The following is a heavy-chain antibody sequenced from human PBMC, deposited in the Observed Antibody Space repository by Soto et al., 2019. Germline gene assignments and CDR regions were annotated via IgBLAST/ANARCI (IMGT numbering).Heavy chain of an antibody. CDR1: GDTIISGNW. V-gene: IGHV4-4*02. D-gene: IGHD3-22*01. CDR3: ARVYYYNSSTTSRGGLDV. Sequence: SETLSLTCAVSGDTIISGNWWTWVRQAPGKGLEWIGEIFQTGSTNYNPSLKSRVTISLDKSKNHFSLNLNSVTAADTAVYYCARVYYYNSSTTSRGGLDVWVQGTTVTVSS. CDR2: IFQTGST. J-gene: IGHJ6*02.